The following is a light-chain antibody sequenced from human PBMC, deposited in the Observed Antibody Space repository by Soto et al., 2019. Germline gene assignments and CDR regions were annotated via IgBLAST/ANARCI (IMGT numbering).Light chain of an antibody. V-gene: IGKV3-20*01. CDR3: QQYGSSLTWT. Sequence: EIVLTQSPGTLSLSPGERATLSCRASQSVSSNYLAWYQQKPGQAPRLLIYGASSRATGIPDRFSGSGSGTDFTLTISRLEREDFAVYYCQQYGSSLTWTFGQGTKVEIK. CDR2: GAS. J-gene: IGKJ1*01. CDR1: QSVSSNY.